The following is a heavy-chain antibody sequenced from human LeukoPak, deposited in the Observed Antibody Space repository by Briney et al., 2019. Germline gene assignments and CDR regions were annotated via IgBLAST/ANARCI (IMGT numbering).Heavy chain of an antibody. V-gene: IGHV3-9*01. J-gene: IGHJ4*02. Sequence: GGSLRLSCAASGFTFGDYAMHWVRQAPGQGLEWVSGINWNSGDINYADSVKGRFTISRDNAKNSLYLQMNSLRAEDTAVYYCAGGAINFRFDYWGQGTLVTVSS. CDR2: INWNSGDI. CDR3: AGGAINFRFDY. D-gene: IGHD1-26*01. CDR1: GFTFGDYA.